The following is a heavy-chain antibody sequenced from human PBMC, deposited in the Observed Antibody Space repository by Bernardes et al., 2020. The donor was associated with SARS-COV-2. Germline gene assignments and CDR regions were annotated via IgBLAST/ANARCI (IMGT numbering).Heavy chain of an antibody. CDR1: GYTFNRYG. V-gene: IGHV1-18*01. CDR2: ISAYNGNT. J-gene: IGHJ4*02. Sequence: ASVKVSCKASGYTFNRYGITWVRQAPGQGLEWMGWISAYNGNTYYAQKFQGRVTMTTDTSTTTAYMELRSLRSDDTAVYFCARDGNPMVYAPYFDYWGQGTLVTVSS. D-gene: IGHD2-8*01. CDR3: ARDGNPMVYAPYFDY.